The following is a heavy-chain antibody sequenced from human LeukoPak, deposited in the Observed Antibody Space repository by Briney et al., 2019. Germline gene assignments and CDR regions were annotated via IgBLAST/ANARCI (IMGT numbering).Heavy chain of an antibody. J-gene: IGHJ4*02. CDR1: GGSISSSSYY. CDR2: IYYSGST. CDR3: ARHGPKPPDYDFWSGYYPGYFDY. D-gene: IGHD3-3*01. V-gene: IGHV4-39*01. Sequence: TSETLSLTCTVSGGSISSSSYYWGWIRQPPGKGLEWIGSIYYSGSTYYNPSLRSRVTISVDTSKNQFSLKLSSVTAADTAVYYCARHGPKPPDYDFWSGYYPGYFDYWGQGTLVTVSS.